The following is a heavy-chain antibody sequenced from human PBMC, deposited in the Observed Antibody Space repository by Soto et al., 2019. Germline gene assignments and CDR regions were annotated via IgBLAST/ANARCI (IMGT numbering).Heavy chain of an antibody. V-gene: IGHV3-64D*06. Sequence: PGGSLRLSCSASGFAFSSYAMHWVRQAPRKGLEYVSAISTSGDNTYYADSVKARFIISRDNSQSTLFLQMSSLRVEDTAVYYCVKGPGIAVASRGYFDYWGQGTLVTVSS. J-gene: IGHJ4*02. CDR3: VKGPGIAVASRGYFDY. CDR2: ISTSGDNT. CDR1: GFAFSSYA. D-gene: IGHD6-19*01.